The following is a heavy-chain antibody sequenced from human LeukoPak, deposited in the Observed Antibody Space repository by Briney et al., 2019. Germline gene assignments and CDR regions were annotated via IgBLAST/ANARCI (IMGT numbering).Heavy chain of an antibody. CDR2: INHSGST. V-gene: IGHV4-34*01. CDR1: GGSFSGYY. CDR3: ARGRSRAANWFDP. Sequence: SETLSLTCAVSGGSFSGYYWSWIRQPPGKGLEWIGEINHSGSTNYNPSLKSRVTISVDTSKNQFSLKLGSVTAADTAVYYCARGRSRAANWFDPWGQGTLVTVSS. J-gene: IGHJ5*02. D-gene: IGHD2-15*01.